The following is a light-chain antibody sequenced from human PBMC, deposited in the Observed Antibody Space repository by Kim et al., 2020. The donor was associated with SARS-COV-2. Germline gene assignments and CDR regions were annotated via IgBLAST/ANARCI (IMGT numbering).Light chain of an antibody. Sequence: ASVGDRVTLPCRASQASSSALAWYQQKPGQAPKLLIHDVSSLESGVPSRFSGRGSETDFTLIISSLQPEDFATYYCQQFKNYPLTFGGGTKVEI. CDR3: QQFKNYPLT. V-gene: IGKV1D-13*01. J-gene: IGKJ4*01. CDR2: DVS. CDR1: QASSSA.